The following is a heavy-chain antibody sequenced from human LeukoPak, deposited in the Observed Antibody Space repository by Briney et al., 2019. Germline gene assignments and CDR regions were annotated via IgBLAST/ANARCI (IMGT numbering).Heavy chain of an antibody. J-gene: IGHJ4*02. CDR1: GGSFSGYY. V-gene: IGHV4-34*01. D-gene: IGHD6-6*01. CDR2: INHSGST. CDR3: ARASSSSLFDY. Sequence: KTSETLSLTCAVYGGSFSGYYWSWIRQPPGKWLEWIGEINHSGSTNYNPSLKSRVTISVDTSKNQFSLKLSSVTAADTAVYYCARASSSSLFDYWGQGTLVTVSS.